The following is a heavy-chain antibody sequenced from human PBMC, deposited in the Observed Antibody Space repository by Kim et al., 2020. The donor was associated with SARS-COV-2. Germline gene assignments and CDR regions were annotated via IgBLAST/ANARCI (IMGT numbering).Heavy chain of an antibody. J-gene: IGHJ4*02. CDR3: ARDPDRDILTGYYGFSYFDY. D-gene: IGHD3-9*01. CDR2: INPSGGST. CDR1: GYTFTSYY. Sequence: ASVKVSCKASGYTFTSYYMHWVRQAPGQGLEWMGIINPSGGSTSYAQKFQGRVTMTRDTSTSTVYMELSSLRSEDTAVYYCARDPDRDILTGYYGFSYFDYWGQGTLVTVSS. V-gene: IGHV1-46*01.